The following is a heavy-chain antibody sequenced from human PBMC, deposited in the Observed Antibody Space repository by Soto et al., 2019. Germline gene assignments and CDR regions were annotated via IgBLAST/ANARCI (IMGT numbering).Heavy chain of an antibody. CDR2: ISSSSSYI. D-gene: IGHD6-6*01. V-gene: IGHV3-21*01. CDR1: GFTFSSYS. CDR3: ARDLNWSRAEQIDY. Sequence: EVQLVESGGGLVKPGGSLRLSCAASGFTFSSYSMNWVRQAPGKGLEWVSSISSSSSYIYYADSVKGRFTISRDNAKNSLYLQLNSLGAEDTAVYYWARDLNWSRAEQIDYWGQGTMVTVSS. J-gene: IGHJ4*02.